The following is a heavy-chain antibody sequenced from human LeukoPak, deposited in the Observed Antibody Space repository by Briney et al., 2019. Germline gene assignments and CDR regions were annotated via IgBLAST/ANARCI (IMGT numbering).Heavy chain of an antibody. CDR1: GFTFSSYS. CDR2: ISSSSSYI. D-gene: IGHD3-10*01. Sequence: GGSLRLSCAASGFTFSSYSMTWVRQAPGKGLEWVSSISSSSSYIYYADSVKGRFTISRDNAKNSLYLQMNSLRAEDTAVYYCARNSLWSGELLYYFDYWGQGTLVTVSS. CDR3: ARNSLWSGELLYYFDY. V-gene: IGHV3-21*01. J-gene: IGHJ4*02.